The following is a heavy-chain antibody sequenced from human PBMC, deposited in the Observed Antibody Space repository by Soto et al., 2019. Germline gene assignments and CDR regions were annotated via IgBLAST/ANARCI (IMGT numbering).Heavy chain of an antibody. CDR2: VTPRNGDT. CDR1: GYTFTSYD. Sequence: QVPLVQSGAEMKKPGASVKVSCKASGYTFTSYDINWVRQAAGQGPEWMGSVTPRNGDTAFAQKYQGRVTVTSNTSMSTVYMELSNLRSDDTAVYYCARGGSYWARRHYFDSWGQVTLVTVSS. V-gene: IGHV1-8*02. D-gene: IGHD2-8*02. J-gene: IGHJ4*02. CDR3: ARGGSYWARRHYFDS.